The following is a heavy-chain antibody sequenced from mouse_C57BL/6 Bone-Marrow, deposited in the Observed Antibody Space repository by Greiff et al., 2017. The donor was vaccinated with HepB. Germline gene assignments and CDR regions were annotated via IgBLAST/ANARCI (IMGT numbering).Heavy chain of an antibody. CDR1: GYTFTSYG. Sequence: QVQLQQSGAELARPGASVKLSCKASGYTFTSYGISWVKQRTGQGLEWIGEIYPRSGNTYYNEKFKGKATLTADKSSITAYMELRSLTSEDSAVYFCARRAVTTRAWFAYWGQGTLVTVSA. D-gene: IGHD2-2*01. CDR2: IYPRSGNT. CDR3: ARRAVTTRAWFAY. J-gene: IGHJ3*01. V-gene: IGHV1-81*01.